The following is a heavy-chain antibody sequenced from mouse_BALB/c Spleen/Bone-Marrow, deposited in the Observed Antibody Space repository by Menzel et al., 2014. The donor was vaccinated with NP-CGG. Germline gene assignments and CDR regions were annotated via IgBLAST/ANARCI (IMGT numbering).Heavy chain of an antibody. Sequence: EVMLVESGGGLVQPGGSLKLSCAASGFTFSSYTMSWVRQTPEKRLEWVAYISNGGGSTCYPDTVKGRFTISRDNAKNTLYLQMSSLKSEDTAMYYCARRAGAYWGQGTLVTVSA. CDR2: ISNGGGST. J-gene: IGHJ3*01. D-gene: IGHD3-3*01. CDR1: GFTFSSYT. V-gene: IGHV5-12-2*01. CDR3: ARRAGAY.